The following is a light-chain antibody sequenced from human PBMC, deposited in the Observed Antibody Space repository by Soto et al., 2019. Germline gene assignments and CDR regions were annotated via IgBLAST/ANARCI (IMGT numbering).Light chain of an antibody. CDR1: SSDVGGYNY. Sequence: QSALTQPPSASGSPGQSVTISCTGTSSDVGGYNYVSWYQHHPGKAPKLIIYEVYKRPSGVPDRFSGSKSGNTAALTVSGLQAEDEADYYCSSYVGTNSYVFGGGTKLTVL. V-gene: IGLV2-8*01. CDR2: EVY. CDR3: SSYVGTNSYV. J-gene: IGLJ2*01.